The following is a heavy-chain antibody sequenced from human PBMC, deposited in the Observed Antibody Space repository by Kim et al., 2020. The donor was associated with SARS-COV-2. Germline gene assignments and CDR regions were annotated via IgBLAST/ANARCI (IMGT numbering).Heavy chain of an antibody. CDR1: GFTFSSYA. J-gene: IGHJ4*02. Sequence: GGSLRLSCAASGFTFSSYAMHWVRQAPGKGLEWVAVISYDGSNKYYADSVKGRFTISRDNSKNTLYLQMNSLRAEDTAVYYCARGHEYSSSSPPSQHDYWGQGTLVTVSS. V-gene: IGHV3-30-3*01. CDR3: ARGHEYSSSSPPSQHDY. CDR2: ISYDGSNK. D-gene: IGHD6-6*01.